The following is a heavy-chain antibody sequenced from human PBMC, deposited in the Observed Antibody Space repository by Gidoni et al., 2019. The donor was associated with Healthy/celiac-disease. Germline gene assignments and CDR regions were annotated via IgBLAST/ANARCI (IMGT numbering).Heavy chain of an antibody. CDR1: GGTFSRYT. V-gene: IGHV1-69*02. Sequence: QVQLVQSGAEAKKPGSSVTVSCKASGGTFSRYTISWVRQAPGQGLEWMGRIIPILDVTNYAQNFQGRVTITADQSTNTAYMELSSLRSEDTAVYFCAVNPSRYGMDVWGQGTTVTVSS. CDR3: AVNPSRYGMDV. J-gene: IGHJ6*02. CDR2: IIPILDVT.